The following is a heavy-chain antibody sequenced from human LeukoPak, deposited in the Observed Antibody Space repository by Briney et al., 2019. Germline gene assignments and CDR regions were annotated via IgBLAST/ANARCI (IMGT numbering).Heavy chain of an antibody. D-gene: IGHD3-10*01. CDR2: MSADSATT. J-gene: IGHJ4*02. CDR1: GLTFSTYT. CDR3: ARKSASGNYPLDY. Sequence: GGSLRLSCAASGLTFSTYTMNWVRQAPGKGLEWVSVMSADSATTFYADSVKGRFTISRDNAKNTVFLQMSSLRAEDTALYYCARKSASGNYPLDYWGQGTLVTVSS. V-gene: IGHV3-23*01.